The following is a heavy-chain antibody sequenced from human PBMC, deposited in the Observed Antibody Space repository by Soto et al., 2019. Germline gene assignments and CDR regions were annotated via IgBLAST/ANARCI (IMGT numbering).Heavy chain of an antibody. CDR2: IYSGGST. CDR3: ARAKIEYSSSWWFDP. J-gene: IGHJ5*02. Sequence: GGSLRLSCAASGFTVSSNYMSWVRQAPGKGLEWVSVIYSGGSTYYADSVKGRFTISRHNSKNTLYLQMNSLRAEDTAVYYCARAKIEYSSSWWFDPWGQGTLVTVSS. V-gene: IGHV3-53*04. D-gene: IGHD6-6*01. CDR1: GFTVSSNY.